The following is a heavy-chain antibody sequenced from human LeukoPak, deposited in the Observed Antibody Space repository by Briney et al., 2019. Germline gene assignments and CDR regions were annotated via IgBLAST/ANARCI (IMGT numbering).Heavy chain of an antibody. J-gene: IGHJ6*03. CDR2: INPNSGAT. D-gene: IGHD2-8*01. Sequence: GASVKVSCKASRDTFTGNYMHWVRQAPGQGLEWMGWINPNSGATHYAQKFQGRVTMTRDTSISAVNVELSRLRSDDTAVYYCASSCTNDICYKGYYMDVWGKGTTVTVSS. V-gene: IGHV1-2*02. CDR3: ASSCTNDICYKGYYMDV. CDR1: RDTFTGNY.